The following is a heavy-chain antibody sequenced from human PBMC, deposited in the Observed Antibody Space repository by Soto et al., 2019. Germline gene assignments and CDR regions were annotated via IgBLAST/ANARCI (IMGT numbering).Heavy chain of an antibody. Sequence: PGGSLRLSCAASGFTFSSYSMNWVRQAPGKGLEWVSYISSSSSTIYYADSVKGRFTISRDNAKNSLYLQMNSLRAEDTAVYYWARDQYDGSGYYESFDYWGQET. J-gene: IGHJ4*02. D-gene: IGHD3-22*01. CDR1: GFTFSSYS. CDR3: ARDQYDGSGYYESFDY. CDR2: ISSSSSTI. V-gene: IGHV3-48*01.